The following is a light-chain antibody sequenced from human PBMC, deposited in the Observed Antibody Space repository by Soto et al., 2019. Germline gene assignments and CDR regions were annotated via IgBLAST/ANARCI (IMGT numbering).Light chain of an antibody. CDR2: DAS. V-gene: IGKV1-33*01. Sequence: DIQMTQSPSSLSASVGDRVTITCQPSQDITNYLNWYQQKPGKAPKLLIYDASNLETGVPSRFSGSGSGTDFTFTISSLQPEDIATYYCQQYDNVPRTFGQGTKLEIK. CDR1: QDITNY. J-gene: IGKJ2*01. CDR3: QQYDNVPRT.